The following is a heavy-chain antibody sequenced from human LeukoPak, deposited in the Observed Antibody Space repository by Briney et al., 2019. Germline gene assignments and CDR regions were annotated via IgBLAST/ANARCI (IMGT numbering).Heavy chain of an antibody. Sequence: SETLSLTCTVSGGSISSSSSYWGWIRQPPGKGPEWIGSIYYSGSTYYNPSLKSRVTISVDTSKNQFSLRLISVTAADTAVYYCARRRTALGSFDSWGQGTMVAVSS. CDR1: GGSISSSSSY. CDR2: IYYSGST. D-gene: IGHD1-14*01. CDR3: ARRRTALGSFDS. J-gene: IGHJ3*02. V-gene: IGHV4-39*01.